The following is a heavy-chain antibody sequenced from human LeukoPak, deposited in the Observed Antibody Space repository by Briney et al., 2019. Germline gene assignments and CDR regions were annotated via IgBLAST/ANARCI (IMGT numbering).Heavy chain of an antibody. Sequence: SETLSLTCTAPGGSISSYYWSWIRQPPGKGLEWIGYIYTSGSTNYNPSLKSRVTISVDTSKNQFSLKLSSLTAADTAVYYCARTAGGYDFWSGYQGTSNAFDIWGQGTMVTVSS. J-gene: IGHJ3*02. D-gene: IGHD3-3*01. V-gene: IGHV4-4*09. CDR1: GGSISSYY. CDR3: ARTAGGYDFWSGYQGTSNAFDI. CDR2: IYTSGST.